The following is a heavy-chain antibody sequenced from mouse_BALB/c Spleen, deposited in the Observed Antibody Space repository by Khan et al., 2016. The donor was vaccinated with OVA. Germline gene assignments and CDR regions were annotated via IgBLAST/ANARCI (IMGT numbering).Heavy chain of an antibody. CDR3: ARGYEFFPY. Sequence: EVQLQESGPDLVKPGASVKTSCKASGYSFTVYYMTWVKQSHGKSPEWIGRVNPNNGDTNYNQNFKGKAILTVDKSSNTAYMELRSLTSEDSAVFYCARGYEFFPYWGQGTLVTVSA. D-gene: IGHD2-12*01. J-gene: IGHJ3*01. CDR2: VNPNNGDT. CDR1: GYSFTVYY. V-gene: IGHV1-26*01.